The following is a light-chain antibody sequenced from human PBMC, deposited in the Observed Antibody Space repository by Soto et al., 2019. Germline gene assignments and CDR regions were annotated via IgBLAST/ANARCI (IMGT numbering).Light chain of an antibody. CDR1: QSISSY. Sequence: DIQMTQSPSSLSASVGDRVTITCRASQSISSYLNWYQQKPGKAPKLLIYAASSLQSGVPSRFSGSGSGTEFTLTISSLQSEDFATYYCQQSYSTWVTFGQGTRLEIK. CDR3: QQSYSTWVT. CDR2: AAS. J-gene: IGKJ5*01. V-gene: IGKV1-39*01.